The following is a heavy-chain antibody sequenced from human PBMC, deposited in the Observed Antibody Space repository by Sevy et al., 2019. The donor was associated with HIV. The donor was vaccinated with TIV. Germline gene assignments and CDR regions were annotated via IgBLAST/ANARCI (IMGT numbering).Heavy chain of an antibody. D-gene: IGHD6-25*01. V-gene: IGHV4-34*01. CDR1: GGSFSDYD. Sequence: SETLSLTCAVYGGSFSDYDWTWIRQPPGKGLEWIGDINHIGNTNYNPSLKSRVTMSVDTSEKHFSLKLSSVTAADTAVYYCASLDGGYSDYWGQGTLVTVSS. J-gene: IGHJ4*02. CDR3: ASLDGGYSDY. CDR2: INHIGNT.